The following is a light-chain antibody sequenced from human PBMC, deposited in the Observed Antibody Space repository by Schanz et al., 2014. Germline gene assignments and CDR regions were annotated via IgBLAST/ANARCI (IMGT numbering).Light chain of an antibody. CDR3: GTWDSSLSAVV. Sequence: QSVLTQPPSVSGAPGQRVTISCTGSSSNIGAGYGVHWYQQFPGTAPKLLIYDNNNRPSGVPDRFSGSKSGTSASLAITGLQTGDEADYYCGTWDSSLSAVVFGGGTKLTVL. J-gene: IGLJ2*01. CDR1: SSNIGAGYG. CDR2: DNN. V-gene: IGLV1-40*01.